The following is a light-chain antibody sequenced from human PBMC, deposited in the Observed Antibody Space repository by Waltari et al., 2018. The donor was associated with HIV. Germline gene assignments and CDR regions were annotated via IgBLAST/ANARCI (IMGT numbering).Light chain of an antibody. J-gene: IGLJ1*01. Sequence: QSALTQPASVSGSPGQSITIPCTGTSSDVGHYNYVSWYQQHPGKVPKLMIYDVSKRPSGVSNRLSGSKSGNTASLTISGLQAEDEADYYCCSYAGTNTYVFGSGTKVTVL. CDR3: CSYAGTNTYV. CDR2: DVS. CDR1: SSDVGHYNY. V-gene: IGLV2-23*02.